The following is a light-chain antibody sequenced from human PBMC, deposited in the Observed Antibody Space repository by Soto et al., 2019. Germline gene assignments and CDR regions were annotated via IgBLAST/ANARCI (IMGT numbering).Light chain of an antibody. CDR3: QSYDSNLSVV. CDR2: GNS. Sequence: QSVLTQPPSVSGAPGQTVTISCTGSSSNIGAGYDVPWYQQLPGTAPKLLIYGNSNRPSGVPDRFSGSKSGTSASLAITVHQAEDEADYYCQSYDSNLSVVFGGGTKLTVL. J-gene: IGLJ2*01. CDR1: SSNIGAGYD. V-gene: IGLV1-40*01.